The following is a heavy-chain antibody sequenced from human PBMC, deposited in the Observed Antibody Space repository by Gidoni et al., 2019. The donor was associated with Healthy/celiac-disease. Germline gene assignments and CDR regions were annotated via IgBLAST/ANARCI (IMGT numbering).Heavy chain of an antibody. CDR2: IYTSGST. Sequence: QVQLQESGPGLVKPSETLSLTCTVSGGSISSYYWSWIRQPAGKGLEWIGRIYTSGSTNYNPSLKSRVTMSVDTSKNQFSLKLSSVTAADTAVYYCARSYYYGSGSYSWFDPWGQGTLVTVSS. CDR3: ARSYYYGSGSYSWFDP. CDR1: GGSISSYY. D-gene: IGHD3-10*01. V-gene: IGHV4-4*07. J-gene: IGHJ5*02.